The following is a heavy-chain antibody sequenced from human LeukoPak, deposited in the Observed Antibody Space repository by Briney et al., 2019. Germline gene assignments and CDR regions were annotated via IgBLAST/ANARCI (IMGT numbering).Heavy chain of an antibody. CDR2: IKGDGSEK. CDR1: GFTFSSYW. J-gene: IGHJ4*02. V-gene: IGHV3-7*01. Sequence: GGSLRLSCAASGFTFSSYWMTWVRQAPGKGLEWVGNIKGDGSEKYYVDSVKGRFTISRDNSKNTLYLHINSLRPEDTALYYCVKDNPLDYWGQGTLVIASS. CDR3: VKDNPLDY. D-gene: IGHD1-14*01.